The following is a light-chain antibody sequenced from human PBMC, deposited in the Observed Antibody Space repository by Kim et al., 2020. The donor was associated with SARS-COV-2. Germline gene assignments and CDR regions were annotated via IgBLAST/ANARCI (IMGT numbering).Light chain of an antibody. V-gene: IGLV4-69*01. CDR1: SGHSRYA. Sequence: QLVLTQSPSASASLGASVKLTCTLSSGHSRYAIAWHQQQPEKGPRYLMKLNSDGSHSKGDGIPDRFSGSSSGAERYLTISSLQSGDEADYYCQTWGTGMGVFGGGTQLTVL. CDR2: LNSDGSH. CDR3: QTWGTGMGV. J-gene: IGLJ3*02.